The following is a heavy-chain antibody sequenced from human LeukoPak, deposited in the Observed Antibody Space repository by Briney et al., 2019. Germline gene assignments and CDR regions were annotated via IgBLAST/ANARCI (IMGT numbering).Heavy chain of an antibody. CDR1: XYTFTIYG. CDR3: AREITIFGVVTANYGMDV. V-gene: IGHV1-18*01. D-gene: IGHD3-3*01. Sequence: VKVSCKXSXYTFTIYGISWVRQAPGQGLGWMGWISAYNGNTNYAQKLQGRVTMTTDTSTSTAYMELRSLRSDDTAVYYCAREITIFGVVTANYGMDVWGQGTTVTVSS. J-gene: IGHJ6*02. CDR2: ISAYNGNT.